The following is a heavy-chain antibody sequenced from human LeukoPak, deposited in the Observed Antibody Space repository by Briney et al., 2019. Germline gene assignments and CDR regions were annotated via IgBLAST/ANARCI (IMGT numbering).Heavy chain of an antibody. J-gene: IGHJ4*02. CDR3: ARPDSGSYPGPFDY. D-gene: IGHD1-26*01. CDR1: GGTFSSYA. Sequence: GASVTVSRKASGGTFSSYAISWVRQAPAPGLEWMGGIIPIFGTANYAQKFHGRVTITTDESTSTAYMELNSLRSEDTAVYYCARPDSGSYPGPFDYWGQGTLVTVSS. V-gene: IGHV1-69*05. CDR2: IIPIFGTA.